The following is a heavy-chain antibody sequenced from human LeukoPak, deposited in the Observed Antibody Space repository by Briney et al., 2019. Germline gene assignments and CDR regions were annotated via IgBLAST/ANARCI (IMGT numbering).Heavy chain of an antibody. Sequence: KPGGSLRLSCAASGFTFSSYSLNWVRQAPGTGLEWVSCISGISSYYADSVKGRFTISRDNAKNSLYLQMNSLRAEDTAVYYCARDVYGSGSYYIDYWGQGTLVTVSS. J-gene: IGHJ4*02. CDR1: GFTFSSYS. CDR3: ARDVYGSGSYYIDY. CDR2: ISGISSY. D-gene: IGHD3-10*01. V-gene: IGHV3-21*01.